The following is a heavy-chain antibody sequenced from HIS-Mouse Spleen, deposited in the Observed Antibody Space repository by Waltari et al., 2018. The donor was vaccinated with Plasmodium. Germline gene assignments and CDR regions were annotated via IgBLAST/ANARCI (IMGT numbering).Heavy chain of an antibody. CDR2: IYSGGST. V-gene: IGHV3-53*01. CDR3: ARDRGIPYYYYGMDV. CDR1: GFTVSSNY. Sequence: EVQLVESGGGLIQPGGSLRLSCAASGFTVSSNYMSWVRQAPGKGLEWVSVIYSGGSTYYADSGKGRFTISRDNSKNTLYLQMNSLRAEDTAVYYCARDRGIPYYYYGMDVWGQGTTVTVSS. J-gene: IGHJ6*02. D-gene: IGHD3-16*01.